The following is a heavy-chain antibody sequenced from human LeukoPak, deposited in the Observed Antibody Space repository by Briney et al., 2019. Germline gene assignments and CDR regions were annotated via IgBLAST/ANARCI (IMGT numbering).Heavy chain of an antibody. Sequence: SETLSLTCTVSGGSISSYYWSWIRQPPGKGLEWIGYIYYSGSTNYNPSLKSRVTISVDTSKNQFSLKLSSVTAADTAVYYCTGIYFDWLSHPYGMDVWGQGTTVTVSS. V-gene: IGHV4-59*01. J-gene: IGHJ6*02. CDR3: TGIYFDWLSHPYGMDV. D-gene: IGHD3-9*01. CDR2: IYYSGST. CDR1: GGSISSYY.